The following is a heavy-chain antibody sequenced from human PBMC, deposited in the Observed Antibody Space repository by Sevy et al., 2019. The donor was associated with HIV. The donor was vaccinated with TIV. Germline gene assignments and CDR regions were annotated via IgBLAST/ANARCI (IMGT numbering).Heavy chain of an antibody. CDR2: MSYDGSYK. Sequence: GGSLRLSCAASGFTFSSHGMHWVRQAPGKGLDWVAVMSYDGSYKSYGDSVKGRFTISRDDFKNTLYLQMNSLRPEDTAMYYCARDSGYSINWYPAYWGQGTLVTVSS. CDR3: ARDSGYSINWYPAY. J-gene: IGHJ4*02. D-gene: IGHD6-13*01. CDR1: GFTFSSHG. V-gene: IGHV3-30*03.